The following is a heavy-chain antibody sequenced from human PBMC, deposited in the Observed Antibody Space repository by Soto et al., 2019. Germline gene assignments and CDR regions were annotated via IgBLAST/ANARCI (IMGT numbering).Heavy chain of an antibody. CDR3: ARSRGYYYYYMDV. J-gene: IGHJ6*03. CDR1: GGSISSGGYY. V-gene: IGHV4-31*03. Sequence: TSETLSLTCTVSGGSISSGGYYWSWIRQHPGKGLEWIGYIYYSGSTYYNPSLKSRVTISVDTSKNQFPLKLSSVTAADTAVYYCARSRGYYYYYMDVWGKGTTVTVSS. CDR2: IYYSGST. D-gene: IGHD5-12*01.